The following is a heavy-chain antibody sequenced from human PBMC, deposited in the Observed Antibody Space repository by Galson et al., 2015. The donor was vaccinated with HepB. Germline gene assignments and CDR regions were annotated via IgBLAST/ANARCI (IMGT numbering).Heavy chain of an antibody. J-gene: IGHJ4*02. D-gene: IGHD3-16*01. V-gene: IGHV5-51*01. CDR1: GSSFTNYW. CDR2: IYPDDSDT. CDR3: ASRVGVVGLFDF. Sequence: QSGAEVKKPGESLKISCTGSGSSFTNYWIGWVRQMPGKGLEWMGIIYPDDSDTKYSPSFHGRVTIPADKSVSTAYVQWSSLKASDTAMYYCASRVGVVGLFDFWGQGTLVTVSS.